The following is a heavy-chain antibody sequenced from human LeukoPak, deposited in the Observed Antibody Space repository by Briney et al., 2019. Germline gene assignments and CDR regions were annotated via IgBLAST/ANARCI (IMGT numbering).Heavy chain of an antibody. CDR1: GGSITTGAFS. D-gene: IGHD1-26*01. Sequence: PSQTLSLTCGVSGGSITTGAFSWSWIRQPPGKGLEWIGYIYHSGSTFYNPSLKSRVTISLDRSRNQFSLKLSSVTAADTAVYYCARATWELLYYGMDVWGQGTTVTVSS. J-gene: IGHJ6*02. V-gene: IGHV4-30-2*01. CDR2: IYHSGST. CDR3: ARATWELLYYGMDV.